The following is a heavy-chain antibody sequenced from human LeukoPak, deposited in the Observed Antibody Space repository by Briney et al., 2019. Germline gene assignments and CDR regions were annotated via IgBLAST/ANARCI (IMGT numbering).Heavy chain of an antibody. D-gene: IGHD3-16*01. V-gene: IGHV3-23*01. Sequence: GGSLRLSCAASGFTFYIYAMSWVRQAPGKGLEWVASMCGSAGCTYYADSVKGRFTISRDNSKNILYLQMNSLRAEDTAIYYCAKGRPNYYETNGHYYRRDGDYWGQGTLVTVSS. J-gene: IGHJ4*02. CDR3: AKGRPNYYETNGHYYRRDGDY. CDR1: GFTFYIYA. CDR2: MCGSAGCT.